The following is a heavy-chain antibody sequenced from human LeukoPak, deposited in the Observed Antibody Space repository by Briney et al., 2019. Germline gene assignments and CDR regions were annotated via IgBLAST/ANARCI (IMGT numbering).Heavy chain of an antibody. CDR3: ARVRDNSSWYLYYFDY. J-gene: IGHJ4*02. Sequence: PGGSLRLSCAASGFTFSNYAMHWVRQAPGKGLEYVSTISRNGDTTFHANSVKGRFTISRDNSKNTLYLQMGSLRAEDMAVYYCARVRDNSSWYLYYFDYWGQGTLVTVSS. D-gene: IGHD6-13*01. V-gene: IGHV3-64*01. CDR2: ISRNGDTT. CDR1: GFTFSNYA.